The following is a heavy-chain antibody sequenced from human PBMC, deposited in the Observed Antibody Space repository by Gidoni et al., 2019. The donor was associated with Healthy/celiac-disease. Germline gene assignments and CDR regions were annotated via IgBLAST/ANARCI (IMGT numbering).Heavy chain of an antibody. J-gene: IGHJ4*02. CDR2: IYSGGST. Sequence: EVQLVESGGGLIQPGGSLRLSCAASGFTVSSNYMSWVRQAPGKGLEWVSVIYSGGSTYYADSVKGRFTISRDNSKNTLYLQMNSLRAEDTAVYYCARASVFGVVPAAIEYWGQGTLVTVSS. D-gene: IGHD2-2*01. CDR1: GFTVSSNY. V-gene: IGHV3-53*01. CDR3: ARASVFGVVPAAIEY.